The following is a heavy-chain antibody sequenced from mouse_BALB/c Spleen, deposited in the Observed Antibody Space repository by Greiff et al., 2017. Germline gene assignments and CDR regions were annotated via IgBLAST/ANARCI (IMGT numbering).Heavy chain of an antibody. CDR3: ARDPLYYYGSSYAMDY. Sequence: QVQLQQSGPGLVAPSQSLSITCTVSGFSLTSYGVHWVRQPPGKGLEWLGVIWAGGSTNYNSALMSRLSISKDNSKSQVFLKMNSLQTDDTAMYYCARDPLYYYGSSYAMDYWGQGTSVTVSS. V-gene: IGHV2-9*02. J-gene: IGHJ4*01. CDR1: GFSLTSYG. CDR2: IWAGGST. D-gene: IGHD1-1*01.